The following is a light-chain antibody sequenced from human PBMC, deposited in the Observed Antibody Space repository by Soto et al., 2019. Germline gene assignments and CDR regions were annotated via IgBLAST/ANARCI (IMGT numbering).Light chain of an antibody. J-gene: IGKJ2*01. V-gene: IGKV1-39*01. CDR1: QSISSY. CDR2: AAS. CDR3: QQSYSTPYT. Sequence: DIQMTQSPSSRSASVGERVTITCRASQSISSYLNWYQQKPGKAPKLLIYAASSLQSGVPSRFSGSGSGTDFTLTISSLQPEDFATYYCQQSYSTPYTFGQGTKVDI.